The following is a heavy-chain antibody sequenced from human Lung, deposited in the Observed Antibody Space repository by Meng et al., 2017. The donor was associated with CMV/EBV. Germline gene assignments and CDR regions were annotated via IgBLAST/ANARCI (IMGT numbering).Heavy chain of an antibody. V-gene: IGHV3-21*06. CDR3: ARDPNLRDRGWLDP. CDR1: GFTFASYS. Sequence: SGFTFASYSMSWVRQAPGKGLEWVSSISDNSGDIYYADSVKGRFTISRDNAKNSLYLQMNSLRVEDTAVYYCARDPNLRDRGWLDPWGQGTLVTVSS. D-gene: IGHD5-24*01. CDR2: ISDNSGDI. J-gene: IGHJ5*02.